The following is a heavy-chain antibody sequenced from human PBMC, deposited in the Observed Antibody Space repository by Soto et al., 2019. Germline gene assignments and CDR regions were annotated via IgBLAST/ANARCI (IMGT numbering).Heavy chain of an antibody. CDR1: GFTFSSYA. CDR3: AKYSSYWHEDY. CDR2: ISGSGEST. J-gene: IGHJ4*02. V-gene: IGHV3-23*01. Sequence: EVQLLESGGGLVQPGVSLRLSCAASGFTFSSYAMTWVRQAPGEGLQWVSSISGSGESTFHADSVKGRFTISRDNSKNTLTLQMNSLRAEDTAIYYCAKYSSYWHEDYCGQGTLVTVSS. D-gene: IGHD3-22*01.